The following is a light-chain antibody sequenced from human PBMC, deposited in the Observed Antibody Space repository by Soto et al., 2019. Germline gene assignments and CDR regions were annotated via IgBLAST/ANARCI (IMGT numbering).Light chain of an antibody. CDR1: QSISNSY. CDR3: QQYSSSPPLT. CDR2: GAS. J-gene: IGKJ4*01. Sequence: EILFTPSPGTLSLSPGERAHPSRRARQSISNSYLAWYQQKPGQAPRLLIYGASSRATGIPDRFSGSGSVTDFTLTISRLEPEDFAVYYCQQYSSSPPLTFGGGTKVDI. V-gene: IGKV3-20*01.